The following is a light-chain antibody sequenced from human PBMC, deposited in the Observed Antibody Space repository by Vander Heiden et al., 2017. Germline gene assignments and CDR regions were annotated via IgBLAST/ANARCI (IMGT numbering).Light chain of an antibody. CDR2: DAS. CDR3: QQCDNRPLT. Sequence: SPGPLPVSAGDRATLSCRASQGVSNYLDWDQQKPGKAPKLLIYDASNRETGVPSRFSGSGSGTDFTFTISSLQPEDIAVYYCQQCDNRPLTFGQGTRVEIK. CDR1: QGVSNY. J-gene: IGKJ5*01. V-gene: IGKV3-11*01.